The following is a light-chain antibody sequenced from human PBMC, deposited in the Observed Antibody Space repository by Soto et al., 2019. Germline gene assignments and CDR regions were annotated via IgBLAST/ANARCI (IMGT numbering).Light chain of an antibody. J-gene: IGKJ2*02. Sequence: EIVLTQSPGTVSLSPGERATLSCRASQSVSSSYLAWYQQKPGQAPRLLIYGASSRATGIPDRFSGSGSGRDFSLTFSRLEPEDFAVDYCQQYGTSPRTFGQGTKLESK. V-gene: IGKV3-20*01. CDR1: QSVSSSY. CDR3: QQYGTSPRT. CDR2: GAS.